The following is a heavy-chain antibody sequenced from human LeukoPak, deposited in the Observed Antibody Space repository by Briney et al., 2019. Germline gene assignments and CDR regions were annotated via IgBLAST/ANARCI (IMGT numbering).Heavy chain of an antibody. J-gene: IGHJ5*02. CDR1: GFTFSIYA. CDR2: ISGSGGST. CDR3: AKSRAITTINL. Sequence: GGSLRLSCAASGFTFSIYAMSWVRQAPGKGLEWVSGISGSGGSTYYADSVKGRFTISRDNSKDTLRLQMNSLRAEDTAVYYCAKSRAITTINLWGQGTLVTVSS. D-gene: IGHD3-22*01. V-gene: IGHV3-23*01.